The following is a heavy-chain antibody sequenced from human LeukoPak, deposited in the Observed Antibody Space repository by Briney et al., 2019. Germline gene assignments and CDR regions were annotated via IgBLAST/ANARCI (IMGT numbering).Heavy chain of an antibody. CDR3: ARYYYDSSGYYGGYYYYMDV. V-gene: IGHV3-74*01. Sequence: GGSLRLSCAASGFTFSTHWMRWVRQAPGKGLVWVSRINSDGSSTNYADFVKGRFTISRDNAKNSLYLQMNSLRAEDTAVYYCARYYYDSSGYYGGYYYYMDVWGKGTTVTISS. CDR2: INSDGSST. CDR1: GFTFSTHW. J-gene: IGHJ6*03. D-gene: IGHD3-22*01.